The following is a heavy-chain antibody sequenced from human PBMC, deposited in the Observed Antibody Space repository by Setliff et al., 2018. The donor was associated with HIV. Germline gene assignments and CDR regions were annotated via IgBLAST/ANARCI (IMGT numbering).Heavy chain of an antibody. CDR1: GLSISSGYY. V-gene: IGHV4-38-2*01. Sequence: PSETLSLTCGVSGLSISSGYYWGWLRQPPGKGLEWIGSICHSGTTYYNLSLKSRVTISVDTSKNQFSLNLRSVTAADTAVYFCARTTEATMVTVFDPWGQGILVTVSS. J-gene: IGHJ5*02. CDR2: ICHSGTT. D-gene: IGHD5-18*01. CDR3: ARTTEATMVTVFDP.